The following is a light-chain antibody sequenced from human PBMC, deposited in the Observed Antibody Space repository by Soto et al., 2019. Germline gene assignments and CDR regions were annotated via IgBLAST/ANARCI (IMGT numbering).Light chain of an antibody. Sequence: DIRMTQSPSTLSASVGDRVTITCRASQTIDVWLAWYQQKPGKAPKVLIYKASSLESGVPSRFSGSGSGTEFALTVSSLQPDDFATYYCQQYISSSRTFGQGTKVDIK. CDR3: QQYISSSRT. CDR1: QTIDVW. CDR2: KAS. V-gene: IGKV1-5*03. J-gene: IGKJ1*01.